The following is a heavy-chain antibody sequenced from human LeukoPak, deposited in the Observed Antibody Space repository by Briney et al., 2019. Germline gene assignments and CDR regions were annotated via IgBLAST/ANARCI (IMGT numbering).Heavy chain of an antibody. J-gene: IGHJ3*02. Sequence: ASVKVSCKASGYTFTGYYMHWVRQAPGQGLEWMGWINPNSGGTNYAQKFQDRVTMTRDTSISTAYMELSRLRSDDTAVYYCARLETVVTEGPYDAFDIWGQGTMVTVSS. CDR3: ARLETVVTEGPYDAFDI. CDR1: GYTFTGYY. V-gene: IGHV1-2*02. CDR2: INPNSGGT. D-gene: IGHD4-23*01.